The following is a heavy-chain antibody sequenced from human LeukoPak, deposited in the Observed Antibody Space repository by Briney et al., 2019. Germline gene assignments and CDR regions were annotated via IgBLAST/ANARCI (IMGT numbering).Heavy chain of an antibody. CDR3: AREMIKGATVTVDY. CDR1: GVTVSSNY. V-gene: IGHV3-53*01. D-gene: IGHD4-17*01. CDR2: IYSGGST. Sequence: GGSLRLSCAASGVTVSSNYMSWVRQAPGKGLEWVSVIYSGGSTYYADSVKGRFTISRDNSKNTLYLQMNSLRAEDTAVYYCAREMIKGATVTVDYWGQGTLVTVSS. J-gene: IGHJ4*02.